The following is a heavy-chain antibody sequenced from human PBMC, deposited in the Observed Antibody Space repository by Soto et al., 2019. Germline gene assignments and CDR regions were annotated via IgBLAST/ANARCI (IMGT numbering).Heavy chain of an antibody. Sequence: EVQLLESGGGLVQPGGSLRVSCAASGFTFSSSIMSWVRQPPGKGLEWVSTFSGGSGNTYYADSVKGRFTISRDNSRNTLHLQMNNLRAEDTAVYYCAKRGHNFFDYWGQGTLVTVSS. CDR2: FSGGSGNT. D-gene: IGHD2-15*01. CDR3: AKRGHNFFDY. J-gene: IGHJ4*02. V-gene: IGHV3-23*01. CDR1: GFTFSSSI.